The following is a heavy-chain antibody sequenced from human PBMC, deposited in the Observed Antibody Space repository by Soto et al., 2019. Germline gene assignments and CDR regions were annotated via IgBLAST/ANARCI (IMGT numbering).Heavy chain of an antibody. Sequence: PGGSLRLSYAASGFTFSTYDMSWVRQAAGKGLEWVSGVSDSGDITYYSDSVKGRFTISRDKSKNTLYLQMNSLRVEDTAEYYCVIEGNSFYFYYGLDVWGQGTTVTVSS. CDR1: GFTFSTYD. V-gene: IGHV3-23*01. J-gene: IGHJ6*02. CDR3: VIEGNSFYFYYGLDV. D-gene: IGHD6-6*01. CDR2: VSDSGDIT.